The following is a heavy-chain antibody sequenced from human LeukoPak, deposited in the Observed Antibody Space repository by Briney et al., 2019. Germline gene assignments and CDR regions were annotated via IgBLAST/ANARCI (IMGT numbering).Heavy chain of an antibody. J-gene: IGHJ4*02. Sequence: PGGSLRLSCAASGFAITDHHMDWVRQAPGKGLEWVSAISGSGGSTYYADSVKGRFTISRDNSKNTLYLQMNSLRAEDTAVYYCAKDGYPYYDILDYWGQGTLVTVSS. CDR1: GFAITDHH. CDR3: AKDGYPYYDILDY. CDR2: ISGSGGST. D-gene: IGHD3-9*01. V-gene: IGHV3-23*01.